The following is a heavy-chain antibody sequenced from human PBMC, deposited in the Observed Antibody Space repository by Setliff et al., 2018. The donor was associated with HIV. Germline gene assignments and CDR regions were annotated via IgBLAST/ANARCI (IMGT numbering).Heavy chain of an antibody. J-gene: IGHJ3*02. CDR1: GFTFSTYA. CDR2: VGTVGGPT. V-gene: IGHV3-23*01. Sequence: PGESPKISCAASGFTFSTYAMGWVRQAPGKGLEWVSTVGTVGGPTHYAESVKGRFTISKDNSKNTLYLQMSSLRDEDTAVYYCAKVFLFGIDVFDIWGQGTMVTVSS. D-gene: IGHD3-16*01. CDR3: AKVFLFGIDVFDI.